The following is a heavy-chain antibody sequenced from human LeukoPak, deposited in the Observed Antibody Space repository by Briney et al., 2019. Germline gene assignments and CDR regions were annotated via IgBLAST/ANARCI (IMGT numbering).Heavy chain of an antibody. CDR1: GFTFSIYG. D-gene: IGHD1-26*01. Sequence: GGSLRLSCSASGFTFSIYGMSWVRKAPGKGLEWVSGINWNGGSTGYADSVKGRFTISRDNAKTSLYLQMNMLTAEATALYYCARDNGGSYSSFDYWGQGTLVTVSS. CDR2: INWNGGST. V-gene: IGHV3-20*04. CDR3: ARDNGGSYSSFDY. J-gene: IGHJ4*02.